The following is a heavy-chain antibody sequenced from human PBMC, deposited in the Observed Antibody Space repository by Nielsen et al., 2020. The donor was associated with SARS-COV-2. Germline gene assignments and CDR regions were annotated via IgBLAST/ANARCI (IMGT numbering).Heavy chain of an antibody. CDR1: GGSISSGDYY. V-gene: IGHV4-30-4*01. Sequence: SETLSLTCTVSGGSISSGDYYWSWIRQPPGKGLEWIGYIYYSGSTYYNPSLKSRVTISVDTSKNQFSLKLSSVTAADTAVYYCARHRISTTIETGGEFDYWGQGTLVTVSS. D-gene: IGHD2-15*01. CDR2: IYYSGST. J-gene: IGHJ4*02. CDR3: ARHRISTTIETGGEFDY.